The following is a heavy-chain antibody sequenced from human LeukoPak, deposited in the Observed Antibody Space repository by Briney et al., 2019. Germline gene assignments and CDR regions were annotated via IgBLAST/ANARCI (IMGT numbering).Heavy chain of an antibody. CDR1: GYTFTGYY. D-gene: IGHD5-24*01. CDR3: ARALFGWLQFSGGY. CDR2: INPNSGGT. J-gene: IGHJ4*02. V-gene: IGHV1-2*02. Sequence: ASVKVSCKASGYTFTGYYMHWVRHAPGQRLDWMGWINPNSGGTNYVQKFQGRVTMTRDTSISTAYMELSRLRSDDTAVYYCARALFGWLQFSGGYWGQGTLVTVSS.